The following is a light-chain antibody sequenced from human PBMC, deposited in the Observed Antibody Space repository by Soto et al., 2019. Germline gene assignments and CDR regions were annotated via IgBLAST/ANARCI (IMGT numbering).Light chain of an antibody. CDR1: QSVSSW. CDR3: HQFPDSPVT. J-gene: IGKJ4*01. V-gene: IGKV1-5*03. CDR2: KAS. Sequence: DIQLTQSPSTLSASVGDRVTITCRASQSVSSWLAWYQQKPGKAPKLLIHKASTLENGVLSRFSGTGSAKVFTLTISTLQPDDYASYYCHQFPDSPVTFGGGTKVQI.